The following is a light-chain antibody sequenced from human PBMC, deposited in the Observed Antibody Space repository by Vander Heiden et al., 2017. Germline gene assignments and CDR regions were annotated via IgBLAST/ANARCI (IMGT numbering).Light chain of an antibody. V-gene: IGLV2-8*01. CDR1: SSDVGVYKY. J-gene: IGLJ2*01. CDR2: EVT. Sequence: QSALTQPPSASGSPGQSVTASCTGTSSDVGVYKYVSWYQQHPGKAPKLMIYEVTKRPSGVPDRFSGSKSGNTASLTVSGLQAEDEADYYCISYAGSNNLVFSGGTKLTVL. CDR3: ISYAGSNNLV.